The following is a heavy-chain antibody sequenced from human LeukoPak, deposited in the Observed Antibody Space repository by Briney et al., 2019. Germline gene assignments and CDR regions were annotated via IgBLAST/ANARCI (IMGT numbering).Heavy chain of an antibody. CDR2: ISSGSKTI. Sequence: PGGSLRLSCAASGFTFSSYSMNWVRQAPGKGLEWVSYISSGSKTIYYADSVKGRFTISRDNAKNSLYLQMNSLRAEDTAVYYCARDQNNYDILTGYKSWSDYWGQGTLVTVSS. D-gene: IGHD3-9*01. CDR1: GFTFSSYS. V-gene: IGHV3-48*04. CDR3: ARDQNNYDILTGYKSWSDY. J-gene: IGHJ4*02.